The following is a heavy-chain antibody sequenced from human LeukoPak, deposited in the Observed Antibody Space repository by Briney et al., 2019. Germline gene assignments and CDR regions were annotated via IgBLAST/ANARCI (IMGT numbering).Heavy chain of an antibody. Sequence: ASVKVSCKASGYTFTRYGIGWVRQARGQGLEWMGWISAYNRNTNYAQKLQGRVTMTTDTSPSTAYMELRSLRSDDTAVYYCARGGDPYYFDYWGQGTLVTVSS. CDR2: ISAYNRNT. CDR1: GYTFTRYG. CDR3: ARGGDPYYFDY. D-gene: IGHD4-17*01. J-gene: IGHJ4*02. V-gene: IGHV1-18*01.